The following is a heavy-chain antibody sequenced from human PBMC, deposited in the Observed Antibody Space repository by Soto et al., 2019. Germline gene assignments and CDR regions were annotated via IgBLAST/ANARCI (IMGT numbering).Heavy chain of an antibody. CDR2: IVPIVDTS. J-gene: IGHJ4*02. Sequence: QVQLVQSGAEVRRPASSVKVSYKTSGGTFSSYAISWVRQAPGQGLEWMGGIVPIVDTSTYAQKFQGRVTITADESTSTVYMELSSLRSDDTAVYYCVRVVAIPGYPDNWGQGTLVTVSS. CDR1: GGTFSSYA. D-gene: IGHD5-12*01. CDR3: VRVVAIPGYPDN. V-gene: IGHV1-69*12.